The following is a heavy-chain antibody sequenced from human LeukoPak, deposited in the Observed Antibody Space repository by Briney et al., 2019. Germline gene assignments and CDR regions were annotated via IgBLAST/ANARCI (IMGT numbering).Heavy chain of an antibody. D-gene: IGHD4-17*01. CDR2: ISSNGGST. CDR3: ARTSTVSTAIPNGMGV. V-gene: IGHV3-64*01. J-gene: IGHJ6*02. CDR1: GFTFSSYA. Sequence: GGSLRLSCAASGFTFSSYAMHWVRQAPGKGLEHVSSISSNGGSTYYANSVKGRFIISRDNSKNTVYLQIGTLRAEDMAVYYCARTSTVSTAIPNGMGVWGQGTTVTVSS.